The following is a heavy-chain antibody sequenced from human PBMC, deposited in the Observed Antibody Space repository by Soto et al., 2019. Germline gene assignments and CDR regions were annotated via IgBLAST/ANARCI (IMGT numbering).Heavy chain of an antibody. CDR3: ATGGRLDYLNYGDPYAGDY. D-gene: IGHD4-17*01. CDR2: FDPEDGET. J-gene: IGHJ4*02. Sequence: ASVKVSCKVSGYTLTELSMHWVRQAPGKGLEWMGGFDPEDGETIYAQKFQGRVTMTEDTSTDTAYMELSSLRSEDTAVYYCATGGRLDYLNYGDPYAGDYWGQGTLVTVSS. CDR1: GYTLTELS. V-gene: IGHV1-24*01.